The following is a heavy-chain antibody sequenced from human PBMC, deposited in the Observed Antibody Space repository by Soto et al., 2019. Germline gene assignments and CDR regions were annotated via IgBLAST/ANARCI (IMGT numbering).Heavy chain of an antibody. Sequence: SETLSLTCAVYGGSFSGYYWSWIRQPPEKGLEWIGEINHSGSTNYNPSLKSRVTISVDTSKNQFSLKLSSVTAADTAVYYCARGRGRVVPAALNNYYYYYGMDVWGQGTTVTVSS. D-gene: IGHD2-2*01. CDR2: INHSGST. CDR3: ARGRGRVVPAALNNYYYYYGMDV. V-gene: IGHV4-34*01. CDR1: GGSFSGYY. J-gene: IGHJ6*02.